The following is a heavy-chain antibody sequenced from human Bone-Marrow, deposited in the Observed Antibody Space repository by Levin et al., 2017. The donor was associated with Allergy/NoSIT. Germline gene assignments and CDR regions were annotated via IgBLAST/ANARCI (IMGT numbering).Heavy chain of an antibody. Sequence: GGSLRLSCAASGFTFDDYTMHWVRQAPGKGLEWVSLISWDGGSTYYADSVKGRFTISRDNSKNSLYLQMNSLRTEDTALYYCAVLGYVVVTAIDAFDIWGQGTMVTVSS. V-gene: IGHV3-43*01. D-gene: IGHD2-21*02. CDR1: GFTFDDYT. J-gene: IGHJ3*02. CDR2: ISWDGGST. CDR3: AVLGYVVVTAIDAFDI.